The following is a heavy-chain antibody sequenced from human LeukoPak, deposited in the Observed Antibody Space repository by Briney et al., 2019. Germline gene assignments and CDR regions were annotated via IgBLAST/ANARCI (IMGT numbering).Heavy chain of an antibody. CDR2: ISSSSSYI. J-gene: IGHJ2*01. Sequence: PGGSLRLSCAASGFTFSSYAMSWVRQAPGKGLEWVSSISSSSSYIYYADSVKGRFTISRDNAKNSLYLQMNSLRAEDTAVYYCARVASKMAAAGRNWYFDLWGRGTLVTVSS. V-gene: IGHV3-21*01. D-gene: IGHD6-13*01. CDR3: ARVASKMAAAGRNWYFDL. CDR1: GFTFSSYA.